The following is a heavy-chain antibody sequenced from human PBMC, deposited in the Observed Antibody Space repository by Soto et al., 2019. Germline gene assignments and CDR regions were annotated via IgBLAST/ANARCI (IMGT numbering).Heavy chain of an antibody. J-gene: IGHJ4*02. V-gene: IGHV4-39*01. D-gene: IGHD2-8*01. CDR1: GDSIGTTHSY. Sequence: SETLSLTCTVSGDSIGTTHSYLAWIRQSPGKGLEWIGNIHYSGSTYYMPSLRSRVTLSVDTSKNQFSLRLTSVTAEDTAVYYCARHEGNGNVWPLDYWGQGILVTVSS. CDR2: IHYSGST. CDR3: ARHEGNGNVWPLDY.